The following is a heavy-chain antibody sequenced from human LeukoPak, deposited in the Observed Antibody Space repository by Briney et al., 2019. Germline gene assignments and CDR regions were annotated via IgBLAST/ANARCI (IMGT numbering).Heavy chain of an antibody. Sequence: ASVKVSCKASGGTFSSYAISWVRQAPGQGPEWMGGIIPIFGTANYAQKFQGRVTITADESTSTAYMELSSLRSEDTAVYYCAREGTTNYNWFDPWGQGTLVTVSS. D-gene: IGHD4-11*01. J-gene: IGHJ5*02. V-gene: IGHV1-69*13. CDR3: AREGTTNYNWFDP. CDR2: IIPIFGTA. CDR1: GGTFSSYA.